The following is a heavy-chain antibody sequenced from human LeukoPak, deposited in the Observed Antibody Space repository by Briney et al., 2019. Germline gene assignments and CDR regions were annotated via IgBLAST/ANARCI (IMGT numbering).Heavy chain of an antibody. Sequence: PSQTLSLTCIVSGGSISSSSYYWGWIRQSPGKGLEWIGSIYYSGSSSYYNPSLKSRVTISVDTSKNQFSLKLDSVTAEDTAVYYCVEGGKKQQWLLVPPYYFISWVQGTLVTVSS. CDR2: IYYSGSSS. V-gene: IGHV4-39*01. D-gene: IGHD5-18*01. CDR3: VEGGKKQQWLLVPPYYFIS. J-gene: IGHJ4*02. CDR1: GGSISSSSYY.